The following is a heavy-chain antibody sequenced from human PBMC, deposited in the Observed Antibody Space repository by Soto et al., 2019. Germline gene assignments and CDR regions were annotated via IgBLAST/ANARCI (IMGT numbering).Heavy chain of an antibody. D-gene: IGHD6-19*01. V-gene: IGHV3-30*18. J-gene: IGHJ4*02. Sequence: QVQLVESGGGVVQPGRSLRLSCAASGFTFSSYGMHWVRQAPGKGLEWVAVISYDGSNKYYADSVKGRFTISRDNSKNTLYLQMNSLRAEDTAVYYCAKGRKSSGWYKEIDYWCQGTLVTVSS. CDR2: ISYDGSNK. CDR1: GFTFSSYG. CDR3: AKGRKSSGWYKEIDY.